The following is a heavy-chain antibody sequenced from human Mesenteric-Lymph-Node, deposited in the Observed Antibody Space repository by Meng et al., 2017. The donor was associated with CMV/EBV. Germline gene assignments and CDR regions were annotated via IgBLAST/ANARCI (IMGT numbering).Heavy chain of an antibody. Sequence: YTFTGYYMHWVRQAPGQGLEWMGRIHPNSGGTNYAQKFQGRVTMTRDTSISTAYMELSRLSSDDTAVYYCARGRYCSSTSCYSGDYWGQGTLVTVSS. V-gene: IGHV1-2*06. CDR2: IHPNSGGT. CDR3: ARGRYCSSTSCYSGDY. CDR1: YTFTGYY. D-gene: IGHD2-2*01. J-gene: IGHJ4*02.